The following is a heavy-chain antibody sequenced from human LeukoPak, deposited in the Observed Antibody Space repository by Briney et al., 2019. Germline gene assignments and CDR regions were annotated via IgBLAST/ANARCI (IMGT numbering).Heavy chain of an antibody. Sequence: GGSLRLSCAASGFSFSSYAMSWVRQAPGKGLEWVSAISGSGGSTDYADSVKGRFTISRDNSKNTLYLQMNSLRAEDTAVYYCAKDSPLRYCSSTSCSEADYFDYWGQGTLVTVSS. CDR3: AKDSPLRYCSSTSCSEADYFDY. CDR1: GFSFSSYA. J-gene: IGHJ4*02. V-gene: IGHV3-23*01. D-gene: IGHD2-2*01. CDR2: ISGSGGST.